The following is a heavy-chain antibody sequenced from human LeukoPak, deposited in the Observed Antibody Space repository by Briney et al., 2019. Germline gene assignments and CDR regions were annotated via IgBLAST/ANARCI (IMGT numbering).Heavy chain of an antibody. J-gene: IGHJ5*02. V-gene: IGHV5-51*01. D-gene: IGHD3-22*01. CDR2: IYPGDSDT. Sequence: GESLKISCKGSGYSLTSYCIGWVRQMPGKGLEWMGIIYPGDSDTRYSPSFQGQVTISADKSISTAYLQWSSLKASDTAMYYCARLDNYYDSSGYYYNWFDPWGQGTLVTVSS. CDR1: GYSLTSYC. CDR3: ARLDNYYDSSGYYYNWFDP.